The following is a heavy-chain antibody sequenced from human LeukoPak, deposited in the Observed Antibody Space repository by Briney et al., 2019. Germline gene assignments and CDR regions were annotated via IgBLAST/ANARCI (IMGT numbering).Heavy chain of an antibody. CDR2: IDPSDSYT. CDR1: GYSFSTYW. Sequence: GESLKISCKASGYSFSTYWITWVRQLPGKGLEWMGRIDPSDSYTNYSPSFQGHVTISADKSISTAYLQWSSLKASDTAMYYCARASYGSGPDDYWGQGTLVTVSS. CDR3: ARASYGSGPDDY. V-gene: IGHV5-10-1*01. J-gene: IGHJ4*02. D-gene: IGHD6-19*01.